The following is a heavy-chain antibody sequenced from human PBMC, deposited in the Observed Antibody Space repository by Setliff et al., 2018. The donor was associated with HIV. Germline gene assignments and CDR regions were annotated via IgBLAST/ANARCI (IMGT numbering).Heavy chain of an antibody. D-gene: IGHD6-19*01. CDR1: GYSISSGYF. CDR2: IYHSGST. Sequence: PSETLSLTCGVSGYSISSGYFWGWTRQPPGKGLEWIGSIYHSGSTYCNPSLKSRVTISLDTSKNQFSLKLTSVTAADTAVYYCARLRISGWDLDYWGQGTLVTVSS. CDR3: ARLRISGWDLDY. V-gene: IGHV4-38-2*01. J-gene: IGHJ4*02.